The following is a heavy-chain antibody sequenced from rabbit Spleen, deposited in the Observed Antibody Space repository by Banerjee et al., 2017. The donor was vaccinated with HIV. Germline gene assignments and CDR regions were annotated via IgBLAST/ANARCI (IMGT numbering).Heavy chain of an antibody. CDR1: GFTLSSNYW. CDR2: IYGGGVNA. J-gene: IGHJ4*01. Sequence: QQQLEESGGGLVKPGGTRTLTCTASGFTLSSNYWMCWVRQAPGKGPEWIACIYGGGVNAYYASWAKGRFTISKTSSTTVTLQVTSLTAADTATYFCSRYNVGGVANYVNVNDFNLWGQGTLVT. V-gene: IGHV1S45*01. D-gene: IGHD5-1*01. CDR3: SRYNVGGVANYVNVNDFNL.